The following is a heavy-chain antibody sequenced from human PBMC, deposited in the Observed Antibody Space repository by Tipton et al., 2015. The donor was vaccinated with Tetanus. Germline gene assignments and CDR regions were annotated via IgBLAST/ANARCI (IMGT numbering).Heavy chain of an antibody. V-gene: IGHV3-30-3*01. Sequence: SLRLSCAASGFTFSSYTMHWVRQAPGKGLEWVAVISYDGTKRYYAGSVKGRFTISRDNSKNTLDLQINSLRAEDTAVYYCARRAAVAGTMLECYLGYWGQATLVTVSS. CDR2: ISYDGTKR. J-gene: IGHJ4*02. CDR1: GFTFSSYT. CDR3: ARRAAVAGTMLECYLGY. D-gene: IGHD6-19*01.